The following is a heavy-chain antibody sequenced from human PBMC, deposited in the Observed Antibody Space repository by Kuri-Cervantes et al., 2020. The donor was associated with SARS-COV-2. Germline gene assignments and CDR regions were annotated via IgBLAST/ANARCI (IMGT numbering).Heavy chain of an antibody. J-gene: IGHJ4*02. CDR1: GFTFNNYD. D-gene: IGHD1-14*01. CDR3: ARGLRKYYFDY. CDR2: ISYDGSKK. V-gene: IGHV3-30-3*01. Sequence: GGSLRLSCAASGFTFNNYDMYWVRQAPGKGLEWVAVISYDGSKKYYADSVKGRFTISRDNSKSTLYLPMYNLRAEDTAMYYCARGLRKYYFDYWGQGTLVTVSS.